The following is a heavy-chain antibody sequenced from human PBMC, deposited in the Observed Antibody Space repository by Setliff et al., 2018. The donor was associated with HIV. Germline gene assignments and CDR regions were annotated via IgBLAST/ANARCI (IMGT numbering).Heavy chain of an antibody. Sequence: PGESLKISCAASGFTFSDAWMTWVRQAPGKGLEWVGRIKSKADGGATDYAAPVKGTFTISRDDSKSTLYLQMNSLKTEDTAVYYCTTAAYGYKLDFWGQGALVTVSS. CDR3: TTAAYGYKLDF. CDR1: GFTFSDAW. J-gene: IGHJ4*02. D-gene: IGHD5-18*01. CDR2: IKSKADGGAT. V-gene: IGHV3-15*01.